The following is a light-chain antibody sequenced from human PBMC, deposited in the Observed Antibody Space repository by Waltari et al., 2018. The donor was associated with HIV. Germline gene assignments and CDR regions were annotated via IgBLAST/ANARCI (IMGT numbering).Light chain of an antibody. CDR1: QSVSSTY. J-gene: IGKJ1*01. V-gene: IGKV3D-7*01. CDR3: QQDYNLPWT. CDR2: AAS. Sequence: IVMNQSPATLSLSRGERATLSCRASQSVSSTYLSWYQQKPGQAPRLLIYAASTRATGIPARFGGSGSGTDFTLTISSLQPEDFAVYYCQQDYNLPWTFGQGTKVEI.